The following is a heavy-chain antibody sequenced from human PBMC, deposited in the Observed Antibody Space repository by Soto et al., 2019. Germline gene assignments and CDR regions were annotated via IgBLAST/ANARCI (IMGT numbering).Heavy chain of an antibody. CDR1: GGSISSGDYY. CDR3: ARDTISYGDPPRRVGFAY. CDR2: IYYSGST. J-gene: IGHJ4*02. V-gene: IGHV4-30-4*01. Sequence: SETLSLTCTVSGGSISSGDYYWSWIRQPPGKGLEYIGYIYYSGSTYYNPSLKSRVTVSVDTSKNQFSLKLSSVTAADTAVYYCARDTISYGDPPRRVGFAYWGQGTLVTVSS. D-gene: IGHD4-17*01.